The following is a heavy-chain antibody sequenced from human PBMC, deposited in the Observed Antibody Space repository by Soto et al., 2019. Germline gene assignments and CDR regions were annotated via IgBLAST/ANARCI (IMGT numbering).Heavy chain of an antibody. Sequence: QVQLQESGPGLVKPSQTLSLTCTVSGGSISSGGYYWSWIRQHPGKGLEWIGYIYYSGSTYYNPSLKIGVTISVDTSKNQFSLKLSSVTAADTAVYYCARERATVTNNWFDPWGQGTLVTVSS. D-gene: IGHD4-17*01. CDR1: GGSISSGGYY. CDR2: IYYSGST. CDR3: ARERATVTNNWFDP. V-gene: IGHV4-31*03. J-gene: IGHJ5*02.